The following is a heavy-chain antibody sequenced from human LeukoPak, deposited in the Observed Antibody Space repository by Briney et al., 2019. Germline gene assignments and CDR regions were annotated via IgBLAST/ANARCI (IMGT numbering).Heavy chain of an antibody. CDR3: AKDLYSGSYYYYYMDV. CDR1: GFTFSSYG. CDR2: IRYDGSNK. V-gene: IGHV3-30*02. J-gene: IGHJ6*03. Sequence: PGGSMRLSCAASGFTFSSYGMHWVRQAPGKGLEWVAFIRYDGSNKYYADSVKDRFTISRDNSKNTMYLQMNSLRAEDTAVYYCAKDLYSGSYYYYYMDVWGKGTTVTVSS. D-gene: IGHD1-26*01.